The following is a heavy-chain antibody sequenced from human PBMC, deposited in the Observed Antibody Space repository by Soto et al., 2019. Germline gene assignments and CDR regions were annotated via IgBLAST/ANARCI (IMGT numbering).Heavy chain of an antibody. D-gene: IGHD3-10*01. V-gene: IGHV1-69*05. CDR2: IIPIFGTA. CDR3: ALHYGSGSNYYYNGMDV. J-gene: IGHJ6*02. CDR1: GGTFSSYA. Sequence: QVQLVQSGAEVKKPGSSVKVSCKASGGTFSSYAISWVRQAPGQGLEWMGGIIPIFGTANYAQKFQGRVKITTNESTSTAYMELSSLRSEDTAVYYCALHYGSGSNYYYNGMDVWGQGTTVTVSS.